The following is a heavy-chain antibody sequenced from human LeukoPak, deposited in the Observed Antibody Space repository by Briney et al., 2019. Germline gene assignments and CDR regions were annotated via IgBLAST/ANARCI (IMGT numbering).Heavy chain of an antibody. J-gene: IGHJ4*02. D-gene: IGHD1-26*01. CDR2: LKQDGSDK. CDR3: ARETRGTVGSY. Sequence: GGSLRLSCAASLSTLSTYWMTWYRQTPGGGLEWVASLKQDGSDKYYVDSVKGRFTISRGNAGNSLYLQMNSLRAEDTAVYYCARETRGTVGSYWGQGTLVTVSS. V-gene: IGHV3-7*05. CDR1: LSTLSTYW.